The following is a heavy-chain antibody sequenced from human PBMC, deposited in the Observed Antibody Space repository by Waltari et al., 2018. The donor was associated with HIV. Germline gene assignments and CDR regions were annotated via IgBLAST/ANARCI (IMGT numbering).Heavy chain of an antibody. CDR2: IDHTGTS. CDR3: VWGFGNYGFYFDY. J-gene: IGHJ4*02. Sequence: QVHLPQWGSGLLKPSGTLSLTCAVYGGSFSGYYWTWIRQSPGRGLEWMGEIDHTGTSTYIPSLKGRVTMSVDTSKNQFSLTLKSVTAAATAVYYCVWGFGNYGFYFDYWGQGKFVSVSS. D-gene: IGHD3-16*01. V-gene: IGHV4-34*02. CDR1: GGSFSGYY.